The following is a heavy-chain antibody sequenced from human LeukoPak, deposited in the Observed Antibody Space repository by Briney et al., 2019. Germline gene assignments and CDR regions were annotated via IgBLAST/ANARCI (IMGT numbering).Heavy chain of an antibody. CDR3: ARGRESPRRYYYGSGRGNWFDP. CDR1: GYTFTSYD. V-gene: IGHV1-8*01. D-gene: IGHD3-10*01. CDR2: MNPNSGNT. J-gene: IGHJ5*02. Sequence: GASVKVSCKASGYTFTSYDINWVRQATGQGLEWMGWMNPNSGNTGYAQKFQGRVTMTRNTSISTAYMELSSLRSEDTAVYYCARGRESPRRYYYGSGRGNWFDPWGQGTLVTVSS.